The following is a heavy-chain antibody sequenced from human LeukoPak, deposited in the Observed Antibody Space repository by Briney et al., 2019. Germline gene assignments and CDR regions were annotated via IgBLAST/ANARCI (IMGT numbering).Heavy chain of an antibody. D-gene: IGHD2-2*01. CDR2: IGGSGGST. V-gene: IGHV3-23*01. CDR3: AKDNIVVVPAAMTYDF. J-gene: IGHJ4*02. CDR1: GFTFSSYS. Sequence: GESLRLSCAASGFTFSSYSMNWVRQAPGKGLEWVSAIGGSGGSTYYADSVKGRFTISRDTSKNTLYLQMNSLRAEDTAVYYCAKDNIVVVPAAMTYDFWGQGTLVTVSS.